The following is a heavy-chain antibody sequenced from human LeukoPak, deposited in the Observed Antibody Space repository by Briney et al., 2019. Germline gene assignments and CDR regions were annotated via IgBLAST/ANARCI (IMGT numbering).Heavy chain of an antibody. J-gene: IGHJ5*02. D-gene: IGHD6-13*01. CDR1: GFTFSSYG. CDR2: IRYDGSNK. V-gene: IGHV3-30*02. Sequence: GGSLRLSCAASGFTFSSYGMHWVRQAPGKGLEWVAFIRYDGSNKYYADSVKGRFTISRDNSKNTLYLQMNSLRAEDTAGFSCARVRRAAADPFDPWGEGTLVTVSS. CDR3: ARVRRAAADPFDP.